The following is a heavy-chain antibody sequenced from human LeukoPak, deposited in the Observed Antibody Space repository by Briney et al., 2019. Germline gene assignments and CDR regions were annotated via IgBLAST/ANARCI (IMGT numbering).Heavy chain of an antibody. CDR1: GFTFSSYW. V-gene: IGHV3-7*01. J-gene: IGHJ6*02. Sequence: GGSLRLSCAASGFTFSSYWMSWVRQAPGKGMEWVANIKQDGSEKYYVDSVKGRFTISRDNAKNSLYLQMNSLRAEDTAVYYCAREDTVGDSSGYYYYGMDVWGQGTTVTVSS. D-gene: IGHD3-22*01. CDR2: IKQDGSEK. CDR3: AREDTVGDSSGYYYYGMDV.